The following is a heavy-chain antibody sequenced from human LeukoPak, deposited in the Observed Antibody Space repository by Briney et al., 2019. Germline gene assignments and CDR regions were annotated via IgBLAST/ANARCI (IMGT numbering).Heavy chain of an antibody. Sequence: SETLSLTCTVSGGSISSYYWSWIRQPPGKGLEWIGYIYYSGSTNYNPSLKSRVTISVDTSKNQFSLKLSSVTAADTAVYYCARAAGDYVPYYYYYGMDVWGQGTTATVSS. D-gene: IGHD4-17*01. CDR3: ARAAGDYVPYYYYYGMDV. CDR1: GGSISSYY. V-gene: IGHV4-59*01. CDR2: IYYSGST. J-gene: IGHJ6*02.